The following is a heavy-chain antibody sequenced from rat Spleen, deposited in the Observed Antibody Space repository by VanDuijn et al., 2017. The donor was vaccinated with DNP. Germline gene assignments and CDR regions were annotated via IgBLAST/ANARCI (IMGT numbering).Heavy chain of an antibody. Sequence: EVRLVESGGGLVQPGRSLKLSCAASGFTFSDYNMAWVRQAPKKGLEWVATISYDGSSTYYRDSVKGRFTISRDNAKSTLYLQMDSLRSEDTATYYCARGAGSYWGQGVMVTVSS. V-gene: IGHV5-7*01. J-gene: IGHJ2*01. CDR2: ISYDGSST. D-gene: IGHD5-1*01. CDR3: ARGAGSY. CDR1: GFTFSDYN.